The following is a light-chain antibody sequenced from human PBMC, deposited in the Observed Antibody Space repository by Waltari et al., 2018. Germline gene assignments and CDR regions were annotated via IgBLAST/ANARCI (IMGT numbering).Light chain of an antibody. V-gene: IGLV3-21*02. CDR3: QVWDSGSNHYV. Sequence: SYELTQPPSVSVAPGQTARLTCDGAQIGSNNVHWYQHKPGQAPVLVVYDDGDRPSGIPERFSGSNSGNTAALTISRVDAGDEAEYYCQVWDSGSNHYVFGTVTKVTVL. CDR1: QIGSNN. CDR2: DDG. J-gene: IGLJ1*01.